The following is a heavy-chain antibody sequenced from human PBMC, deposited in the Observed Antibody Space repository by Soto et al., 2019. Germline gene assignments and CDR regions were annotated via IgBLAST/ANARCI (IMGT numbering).Heavy chain of an antibody. CDR2: IPYDGDNE. Sequence: PGGSLRLSCAASGFSFSTYAMHWVRQAPGKGLEWVAVIPYDGDNEYYADSVRGRFTISRDNSKNTLYLQMNSLRAEDTAVYYCAKDYRYYDSTGGAFDYWGQGTLVTVSS. J-gene: IGHJ4*02. V-gene: IGHV3-30*18. CDR3: AKDYRYYDSTGGAFDY. D-gene: IGHD3-22*01. CDR1: GFSFSTYA.